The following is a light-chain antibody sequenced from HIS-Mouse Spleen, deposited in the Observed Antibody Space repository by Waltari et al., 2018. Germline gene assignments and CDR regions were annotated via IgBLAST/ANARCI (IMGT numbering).Light chain of an antibody. J-gene: IGLJ2*01. CDR3: SSYTSSSTPVV. CDR2: EVS. Sequence: QSALTQPASVSGSPGQSITISCTGTSSDVGGYNYVSWYQQQPGKAPKLMIYEVSNRPSGVSNRFSGSKSGTTASLTIAGLQAEDEADYYCSSYTSSSTPVVFGGGTKLTVL. V-gene: IGLV2-14*01. CDR1: SSDVGGYNY.